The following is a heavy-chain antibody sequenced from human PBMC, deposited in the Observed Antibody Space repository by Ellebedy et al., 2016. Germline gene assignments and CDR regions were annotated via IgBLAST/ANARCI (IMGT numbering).Heavy chain of an antibody. CDR1: GFSFSNYW. CDR2: IKEDGSEK. CDR3: ARALIGGKNY. J-gene: IGHJ4*02. Sequence: GESLKISXAASGFSFSNYWMSWVRQAPGKGLEWVANIKEDGSEKHYVDSVKGRFTISRDNAKNSLYLQMNSLGVEDTAVYYCARALIGGKNYWGQGTLVTVSS. D-gene: IGHD3-16*01. V-gene: IGHV3-7*03.